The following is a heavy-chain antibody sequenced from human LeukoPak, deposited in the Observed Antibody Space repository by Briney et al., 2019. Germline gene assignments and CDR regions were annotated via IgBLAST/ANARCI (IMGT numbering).Heavy chain of an antibody. Sequence: ASVPVSCKTSGCTFDHYDINWVRQAAGQGLEWMGGMNPESGNTGYAHKFQGRVTMARNTSMTTAYLELTGLTSGDTAIYYCAKGAPVAIFGPGYDEYFEYWGQGTVVIVSS. CDR3: AKGAPVAIFGPGYDEYFEY. D-gene: IGHD3-3*01. CDR2: MNPESGNT. J-gene: IGHJ1*01. V-gene: IGHV1-8*01. CDR1: GCTFDHYD.